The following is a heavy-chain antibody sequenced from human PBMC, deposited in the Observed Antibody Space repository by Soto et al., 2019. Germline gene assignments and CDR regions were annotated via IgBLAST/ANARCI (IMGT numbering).Heavy chain of an antibody. D-gene: IGHD3-10*01. J-gene: IGHJ6*02. CDR2: IYYSGST. CDR3: ARDSLLWLGESNYYYYGMDV. Sequence: SETLSLTCTVSGGSISSYYWSWIRQPPGKGLEWIGYIYYSGSTNYNPSLKSRVTISVDTSKNQFSLKLSSVTAADTAVYYCARDSLLWLGESNYYYYGMDVWGQGTTVTVSS. CDR1: GGSISSYY. V-gene: IGHV4-59*01.